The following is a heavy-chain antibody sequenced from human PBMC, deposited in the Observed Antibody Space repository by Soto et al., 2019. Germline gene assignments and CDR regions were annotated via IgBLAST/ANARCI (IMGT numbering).Heavy chain of an antibody. J-gene: IGHJ4*02. CDR2: INPGDSDT. CDR1: GFSFSKYK. Sequence: PGESLKISCEGSGFSFSKYKIGWVRQMPGKGLEWMGIINPGDSDTRYSPSFQGQVTISADKSISTAYLQWSTLKASDTATYYCATSYGDYNDFWSGHFDYWGQGALVTVSS. CDR3: ATSYGDYNDFWSGHFDY. D-gene: IGHD3-3*01. V-gene: IGHV5-51*01.